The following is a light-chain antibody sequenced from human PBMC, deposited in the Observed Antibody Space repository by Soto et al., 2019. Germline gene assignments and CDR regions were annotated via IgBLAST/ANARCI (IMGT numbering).Light chain of an antibody. CDR3: QQYHTWPIT. CDR2: SAS. CDR1: LDIRGY. J-gene: IGKJ4*01. Sequence: DIQLTRSPSFLSASVGDGVTITCRASLDIRGYLAWYQQKPGKVPRLLIYSASTLQSGVPSRFSGSGSGTEFTLTISSLQPEDFASYYCQQYHTWPITFGGGTKVDIK. V-gene: IGKV1-9*01.